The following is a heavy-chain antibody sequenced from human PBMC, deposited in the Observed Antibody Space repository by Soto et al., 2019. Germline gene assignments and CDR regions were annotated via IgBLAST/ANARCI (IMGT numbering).Heavy chain of an antibody. Sequence: EVQLVESGGGLVQPGGSLRLSCVASGFTLSNYWVSWVRQAPGKGLEWVANINHGGSQRYYVDSVKGRFTISRDNAKNSVYLQMNSLRAEDSAIYYCARAIAAAGSYWGQGTRVTVSS. CDR1: GFTLSNYW. J-gene: IGHJ4*02. CDR2: INHGGSQR. V-gene: IGHV3-7*05. D-gene: IGHD6-25*01. CDR3: ARAIAAAGSY.